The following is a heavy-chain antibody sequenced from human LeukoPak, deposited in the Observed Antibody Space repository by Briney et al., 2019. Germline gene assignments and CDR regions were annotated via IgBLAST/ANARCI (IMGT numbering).Heavy chain of an antibody. CDR2: ISTVSTYT. V-gene: IGHV3-21*01. Sequence: GGSLRLSCAASGFTFSDYSINWVRQAPGKGLEWVSSISTVSTYTNYADSVRGRCSISRDNAKGLLYLQMSNLRDEDTGVYYCARDASGYFRYYYMDVWGKGTTVTVSS. CDR1: GFTFSDYS. D-gene: IGHD5-12*01. J-gene: IGHJ6*03. CDR3: ARDASGYFRYYYMDV.